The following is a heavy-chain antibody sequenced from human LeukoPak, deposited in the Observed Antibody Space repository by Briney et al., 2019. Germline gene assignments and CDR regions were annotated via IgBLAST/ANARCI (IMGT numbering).Heavy chain of an antibody. CDR3: ARETRSDSGWFGAFDI. CDR1: GGSISSYY. D-gene: IGHD6-19*01. Sequence: SETLSLTCTVSGGSISSYYWSWIRQPPGKGLEWIGYIYYSGSTNYNPSLKSRVTISVDTSKNQFSLKLSSVTAADTAVYYCARETRSDSGWFGAFDIWGQGTMVTVSS. CDR2: IYYSGST. J-gene: IGHJ3*02. V-gene: IGHV4-59*01.